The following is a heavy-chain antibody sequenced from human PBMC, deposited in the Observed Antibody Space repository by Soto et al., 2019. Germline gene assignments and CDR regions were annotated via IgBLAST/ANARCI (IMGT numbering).Heavy chain of an antibody. V-gene: IGHV4-34*01. CDR2: INHSGST. CDR3: ERGYIAAAGQATTFDY. Sequence: QVQLQQWGAGLLKPSETLSLTCAVYGGSFSGYYWSWIRQPPGKGLEWIGEINHSGSTNYNPSLKSRVTISVDTSKNQFSLKLSSVTAADTAVYYCERGYIAAAGQATTFDYWGQGTLVTVSS. CDR1: GGSFSGYY. D-gene: IGHD6-13*01. J-gene: IGHJ4*02.